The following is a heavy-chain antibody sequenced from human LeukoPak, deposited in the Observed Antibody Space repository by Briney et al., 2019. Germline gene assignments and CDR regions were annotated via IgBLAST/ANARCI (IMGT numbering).Heavy chain of an antibody. J-gene: IGHJ4*02. CDR3: ARVGGYSSSWYAHFDY. V-gene: IGHV4-30-4*01. Sequence: PSETLSLTCTVSGGSISSGDYYWSWIRQPPGKGLEWIGYIYYSGSTYYNPSLKSRVTISADTSKNQFSLKLSSVTAADTAVYYCARVGGYSSSWYAHFDYWGQGTLVTVSS. CDR1: GGSISSGDYY. CDR2: IYYSGST. D-gene: IGHD6-13*01.